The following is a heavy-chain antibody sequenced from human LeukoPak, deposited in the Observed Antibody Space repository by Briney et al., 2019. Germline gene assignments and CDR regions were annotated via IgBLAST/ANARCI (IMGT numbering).Heavy chain of an antibody. CDR3: ARELLPNWFDP. CDR1: GGSISSGGYY. CDR2: IYYSGST. Sequence: SETLSLTCTVSGGSISSGGYYWSWIRQPPGKGLEWIGYIYYSGSTYYNPSLKSRVTISVDTSKNQFSLKLSSVTAADTAVYYCARELLPNWFDPRGQGTLVTVSS. V-gene: IGHV4-30-4*01. J-gene: IGHJ5*02. D-gene: IGHD2-21*02.